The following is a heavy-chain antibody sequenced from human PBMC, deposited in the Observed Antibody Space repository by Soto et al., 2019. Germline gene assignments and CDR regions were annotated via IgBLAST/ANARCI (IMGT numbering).Heavy chain of an antibody. J-gene: IGHJ6*02. V-gene: IGHV3-30-3*01. CDR1: GFSFSSYS. CDR2: ISYDGSNK. CDR3: ARAPPRGIAAPGTWGSGMDV. Sequence: AGGSLRLSCTASGFSFSSYSLHWVRQTPGKGLEWVAVISYDGSNKYYADSVKGRFTVSRDSPKNTLFLQMNSLKPEDTAVYYCARAPPRGIAAPGTWGSGMDVWGQGXTVTVSS. D-gene: IGHD6-13*01.